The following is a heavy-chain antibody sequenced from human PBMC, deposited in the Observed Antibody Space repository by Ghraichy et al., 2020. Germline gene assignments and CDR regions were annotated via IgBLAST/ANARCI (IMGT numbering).Heavy chain of an antibody. Sequence: ASVKVSCKASGYTFTSYDINWVRQATGQGLEWMGWMNPNSGNTGYAQKFQGRVTMTRNTSISTAYMELSSLRSEDTAVYYCAREDMVRGVICGMDVWGQGTTVTVSS. V-gene: IGHV1-8*01. CDR2: MNPNSGNT. D-gene: IGHD3-10*01. CDR3: AREDMVRGVICGMDV. CDR1: GYTFTSYD. J-gene: IGHJ6*02.